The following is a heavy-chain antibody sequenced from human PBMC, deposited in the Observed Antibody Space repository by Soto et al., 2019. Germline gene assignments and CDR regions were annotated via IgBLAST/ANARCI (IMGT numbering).Heavy chain of an antibody. V-gene: IGHV3-7*03. CDR1: GFTFSMYS. Sequence: GGSLRLSCEVSGFTFSMYSMSWVRQSPGKGLEWVAKIPQDGVDGHYADSVKGRFTISRDNGKNSLYLQLNNLRAEDTAVYYCARDHLILPAHDFFYGSDVWGRGATVTVS. D-gene: IGHD2-21*02. J-gene: IGHJ6*02. CDR2: IPQDGVDG. CDR3: ARDHLILPAHDFFYGSDV.